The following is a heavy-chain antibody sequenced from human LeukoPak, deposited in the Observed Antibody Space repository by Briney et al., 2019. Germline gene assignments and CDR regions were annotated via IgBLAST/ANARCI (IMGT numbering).Heavy chain of an antibody. Sequence: GGSLRLSCGASGFIFRNYAMSWVRQAPGEGLEWVSGISDNGGGTYYADSVKGRFTISRDNSKNMLYLQMNSLRAEDTAVYYCARDRDWAGYTYGFYYWGQGTLVTVSS. V-gene: IGHV3-23*01. CDR2: ISDNGGGT. CDR1: GFIFRNYA. J-gene: IGHJ4*02. D-gene: IGHD5-18*01. CDR3: ARDRDWAGYTYGFYY.